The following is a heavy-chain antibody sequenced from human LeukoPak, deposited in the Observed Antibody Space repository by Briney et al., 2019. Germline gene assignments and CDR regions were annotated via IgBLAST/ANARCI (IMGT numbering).Heavy chain of an antibody. D-gene: IGHD3-9*01. V-gene: IGHV1-3*01. Sequence: GASVKVSCKASGYTFTSYAMHWVRQAPGQRLEWMGWINAGNGNTKYSQKFQGRVTITRDTSPSTAYMELSSLRSEDTAVYYCARDMVLRYFDWLSHDAFDIWGQGTMVTVSS. CDR2: INAGNGNT. CDR1: GYTFTSYA. J-gene: IGHJ3*02. CDR3: ARDMVLRYFDWLSHDAFDI.